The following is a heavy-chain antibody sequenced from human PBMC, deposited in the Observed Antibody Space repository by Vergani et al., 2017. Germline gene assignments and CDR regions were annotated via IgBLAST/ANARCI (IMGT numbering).Heavy chain of an antibody. J-gene: IGHJ4*02. CDR1: GYIFTNYW. CDR2: IHPADSDT. V-gene: IGHV5-51*01. Sequence: EVQLVQSGAEVKKPGASLKISCQISGYIFTNYWIGWVRQMPGKGLEWMGIIHPADSDTRYSPSFQGQVNISVDKSIRTAYLQRSSLRASDRAMYYCARLYGRDSSGSKYFDYLGQGTLVTVSS. D-gene: IGHD3-22*01. CDR3: ARLYGRDSSGSKYFDY.